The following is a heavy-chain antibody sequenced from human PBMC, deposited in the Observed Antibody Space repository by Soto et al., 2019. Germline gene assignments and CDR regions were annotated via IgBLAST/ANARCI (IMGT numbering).Heavy chain of an antibody. J-gene: IGHJ6*02. CDR3: AREDCSGGSCYDTQNYYYYGMDV. CDR1: GYTLTELS. CDR2: FDPEDGET. Sequence: ASVKVSCKVSGYTLTELSMHWVRQAPGKGLEWMGGFDPEDGETIYAQKFQGRVTMTEDTSTDTAYMELSSLRSEDTAVYYCAREDCSGGSCYDTQNYYYYGMDVWGQGTTVTVSS. V-gene: IGHV1-24*01. D-gene: IGHD2-15*01.